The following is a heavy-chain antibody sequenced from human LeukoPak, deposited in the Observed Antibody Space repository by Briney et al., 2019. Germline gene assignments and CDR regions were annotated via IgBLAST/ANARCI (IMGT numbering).Heavy chain of an antibody. CDR1: GFTFSSYA. CDR3: AKDFRYCGGGCVRGSPDY. CDR2: ISSSGGNT. J-gene: IGHJ4*02. D-gene: IGHD2-21*02. Sequence: GGSLRLSCAASGFTFSSYAMSWVRQPPGQGLEWVSAISSSGGNTYYADSVQGRFTISRDNSKNTLYLQMNSLRAEDTAVYYRAKDFRYCGGGCVRGSPDYWGQGTLVTVSS. V-gene: IGHV3-23*01.